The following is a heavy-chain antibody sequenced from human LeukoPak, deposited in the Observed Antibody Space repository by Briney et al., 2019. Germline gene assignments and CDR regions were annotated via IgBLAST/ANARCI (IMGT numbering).Heavy chain of an antibody. D-gene: IGHD4-17*01. CDR1: GYTFTSYG. Sequence: GASVKVSCKASGYTFTSYGISWVRQAPGQGLEWMGWISAYNGNTNYAQKLQGRVTMTTDTSTSTAYMELRSLRSDDTAVYYCARDGVKTTMRVWLLDYWGQGTLVTVSS. V-gene: IGHV1-18*01. J-gene: IGHJ4*02. CDR2: ISAYNGNT. CDR3: ARDGVKTTMRVWLLDY.